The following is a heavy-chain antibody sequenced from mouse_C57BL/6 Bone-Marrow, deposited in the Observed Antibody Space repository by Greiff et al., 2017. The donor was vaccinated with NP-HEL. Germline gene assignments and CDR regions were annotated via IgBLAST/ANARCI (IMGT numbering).Heavy chain of an antibody. CDR3: ASYDYDEFAY. Sequence: VQLQQSGAELVRPGTSVKVSCKASGYAFTNYLIEWVKQRPGQGLEWIGVINPGSGGTNYNEKFKGKATLTADKSSSTAYMQLSSLTSEDSAVYFCASYDYDEFAYWGQGTLVTVSA. D-gene: IGHD2-4*01. V-gene: IGHV1-54*01. CDR2: INPGSGGT. J-gene: IGHJ3*01. CDR1: GYAFTNYL.